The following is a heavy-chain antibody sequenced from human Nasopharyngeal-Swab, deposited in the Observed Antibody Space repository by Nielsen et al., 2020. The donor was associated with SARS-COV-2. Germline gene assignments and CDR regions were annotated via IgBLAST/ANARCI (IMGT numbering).Heavy chain of an antibody. CDR3: ARRHEVRTTVTHYYYYGMDV. Sequence: GESLKISCKGSGYSFTSYWIGWARQMPGKGLEWMGIIYPGDSDTRYSPSFQGQVTISADKSISTAYLQWSSLKASDTAMYYCARRHEVRTTVTHYYYYGMDVWGQGTTVTVSS. CDR2: IYPGDSDT. J-gene: IGHJ6*02. V-gene: IGHV5-51*01. CDR1: GYSFTSYW. D-gene: IGHD4-11*01.